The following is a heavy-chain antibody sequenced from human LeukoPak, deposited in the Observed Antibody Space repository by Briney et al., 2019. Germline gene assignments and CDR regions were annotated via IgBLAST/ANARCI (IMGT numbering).Heavy chain of an antibody. V-gene: IGHV1-2*02. CDR1: GYTFTGYY. Sequence: GASVKVSCKASGYTFTGYYMHWVRQAPGQGLEWMGWINPNSGGTNYAQKFQGGVTMTRDTSISTAYMELSRLRSEDTAVYYCAKGKDYGGNSGHYWGQGTLVTVSS. CDR2: INPNSGGT. D-gene: IGHD4-23*01. J-gene: IGHJ4*02. CDR3: AKGKDYGGNSGHY.